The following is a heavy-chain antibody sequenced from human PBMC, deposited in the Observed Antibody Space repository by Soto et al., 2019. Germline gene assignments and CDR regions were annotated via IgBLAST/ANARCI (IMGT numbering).Heavy chain of an antibody. CDR3: AKGYYSGYDLAYFDY. CDR1: GFSFDDYA. V-gene: IGHV3-23*01. CDR2: ISGSGDNT. J-gene: IGHJ4*02. D-gene: IGHD5-12*01. Sequence: ELQLLESGGGLVQPGGSLRLSCAASGFSFDDYAMTWVRQAAGKGLEWVSAISGSGDNTYYADSVKGRFTISRDNYKNTLYLQLNSLRAEDTALYYCAKGYYSGYDLAYFDYWGQGTLVTVSS.